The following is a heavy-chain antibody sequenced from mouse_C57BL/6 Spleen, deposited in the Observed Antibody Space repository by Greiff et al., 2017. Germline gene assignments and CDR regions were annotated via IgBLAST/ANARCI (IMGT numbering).Heavy chain of an antibody. Sequence: QVQLQQPGAELVKPGASVKLSCKASGYTFTSYWMQWVKQRPGQGLEWIGEIDPSDSYTNYNQKFKGKATLTVDTSSSTAYMQRSSLTSEDSAVYYCARSLDSSGYNYFDYWGQGTTLTVSS. V-gene: IGHV1-50*01. D-gene: IGHD3-2*02. CDR1: GYTFTSYW. J-gene: IGHJ2*01. CDR3: ARSLDSSGYNYFDY. CDR2: IDPSDSYT.